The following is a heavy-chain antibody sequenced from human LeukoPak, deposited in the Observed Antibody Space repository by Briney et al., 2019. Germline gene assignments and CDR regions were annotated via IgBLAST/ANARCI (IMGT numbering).Heavy chain of an antibody. CDR3: ASLLASIPGTMVR. CDR2: ISSNSSYI. Sequence: GGSLRLSCAASGFTFSIYSMNWVRQAPGKGLEWVSSISSNSSYIYYADSVKGRFTISRDNAKNSLYLQMNSLRAEDTAVYYCASLLASIPGTMVRWGQGTLVTVSS. D-gene: IGHD1-7*01. V-gene: IGHV3-21*01. CDR1: GFTFSIYS. J-gene: IGHJ4*02.